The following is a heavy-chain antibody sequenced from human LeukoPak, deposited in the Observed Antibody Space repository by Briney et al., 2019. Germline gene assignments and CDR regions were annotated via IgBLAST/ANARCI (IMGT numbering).Heavy chain of an antibody. CDR1: GFTFSSYW. Sequence: GGSLRLSCAASGFTFSSYWMSWVRQAPGKGLEWVANIKQDGSEKYYVDSVEGRFTISRDNAKNSLYLQMNSLRAEDTAVYYCARVSSLITVAGTFDYWGQGTLVTVSS. D-gene: IGHD6-19*01. CDR3: ARVSSLITVAGTFDY. V-gene: IGHV3-7*01. CDR2: IKQDGSEK. J-gene: IGHJ4*02.